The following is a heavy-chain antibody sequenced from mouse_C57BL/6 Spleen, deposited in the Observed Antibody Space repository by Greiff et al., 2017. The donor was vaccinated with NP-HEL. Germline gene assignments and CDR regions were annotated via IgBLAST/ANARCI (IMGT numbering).Heavy chain of an antibody. CDR3: TAPYYGNHGGAMDY. J-gene: IGHJ4*01. D-gene: IGHD2-10*01. V-gene: IGHV1-5*01. CDR1: GYTFTSYW. Sequence: VQLQQSGTVLARPGASVKMSCKTSGYTFTSYWMHWVKQRPGQGLEWIGAIYPGNSDTSYNQKFKGKAKLTAVTSASTAYMELSSLTNEDSAVYYCTAPYYGNHGGAMDYWGQGTSVTVSS. CDR2: IYPGNSDT.